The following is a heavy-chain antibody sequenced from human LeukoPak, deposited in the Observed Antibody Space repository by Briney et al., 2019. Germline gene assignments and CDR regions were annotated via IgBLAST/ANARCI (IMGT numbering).Heavy chain of an antibody. D-gene: IGHD1-26*01. Sequence: SVKVSCKASGGTFSSYAISRVRQAPGQGLEWMGGIIPIFGTANYAQKFQGRVTITADKSTSTAYMELSSLRSEDTAVYYCATHGIVGATTDYWGQGTLVTVSS. V-gene: IGHV1-69*06. CDR3: ATHGIVGATTDY. CDR1: GGTFSSYA. J-gene: IGHJ4*02. CDR2: IIPIFGTA.